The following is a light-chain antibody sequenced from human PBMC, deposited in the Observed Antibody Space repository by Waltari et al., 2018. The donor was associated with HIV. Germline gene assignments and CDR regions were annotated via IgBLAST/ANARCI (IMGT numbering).Light chain of an antibody. Sequence: QSALTQPASVSGSPGQSITISCTGTSSDVGGYNYVFWYQQHPGKAPKLMIYEVTNRPSGVSSRFSGSKSGNTAALTISGLQAEDEAVYFCCSYAGADTPVVFGGGTKLTVL. V-gene: IGLV2-14*01. J-gene: IGLJ2*01. CDR1: SSDVGGYNY. CDR2: EVT. CDR3: CSYAGADTPVV.